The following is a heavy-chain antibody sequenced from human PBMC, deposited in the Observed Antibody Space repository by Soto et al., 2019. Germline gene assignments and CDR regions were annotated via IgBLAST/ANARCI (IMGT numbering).Heavy chain of an antibody. V-gene: IGHV1-18*01. CDR1: GYTFTSYG. J-gene: IGHJ4*02. CDR2: ISAYNGNT. CDR3: ARDKNNGSYYTFDY. D-gene: IGHD1-26*01. Sequence: XSVKVSCKASGYTFTSYGISWVRQAPGQGLEWMGWISAYNGNTNYAQKLQGRVTMTTDTSTSTDYMELRSLRSDDTAVYYCARDKNNGSYYTFDYWGQGSLVTVSS.